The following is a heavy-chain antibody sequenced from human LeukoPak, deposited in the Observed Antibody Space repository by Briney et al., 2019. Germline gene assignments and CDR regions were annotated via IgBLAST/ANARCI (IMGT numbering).Heavy chain of an antibody. Sequence: SETPSLTCTVPGGSLISSTYYWGWIRQPPGKGLEWIGTIHDSGSTYYNPSLKSRVTISVDTSKNQFSLKLSSVTAADTAVYYCAGLFGYDQVDSWGQGTQVTVSS. J-gene: IGHJ4*02. D-gene: IGHD3-3*01. V-gene: IGHV4-39*05. CDR3: AGLFGYDQVDS. CDR1: GGSLISSTYY. CDR2: IHDSGST.